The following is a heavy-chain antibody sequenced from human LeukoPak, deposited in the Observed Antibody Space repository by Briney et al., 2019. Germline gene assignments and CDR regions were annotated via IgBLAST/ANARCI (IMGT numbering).Heavy chain of an antibody. Sequence: PGGSLRLSCAASGFTFSSYWMSWVRQAPGKGLEWVANIKQDGSEKYYVDSVKGRFTISRGNAKNSLYLQMNSLRAEDTAVYYCARDDTYYDFWSGYYLTSSFDYWGQGTLVTVSS. CDR1: GFTFSSYW. CDR2: IKQDGSEK. CDR3: ARDDTYYDFWSGYYLTSSFDY. D-gene: IGHD3-3*01. V-gene: IGHV3-7*01. J-gene: IGHJ4*02.